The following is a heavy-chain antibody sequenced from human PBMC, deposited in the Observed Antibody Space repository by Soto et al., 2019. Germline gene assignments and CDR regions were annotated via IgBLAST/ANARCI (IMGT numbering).Heavy chain of an antibody. J-gene: IGHJ6*03. D-gene: IGHD3-3*01. CDR3: ARVTRDFWSGSNYYYYMDV. CDR1: GGSISSYY. V-gene: IGHV4-59*01. CDR2: IYYSGTT. Sequence: SETLSLTCTVSGGSISSYYWNWIRQPPGKGLEWIGYIYYSGTTNYNPSLKSRVTISVDTSKNQFSLKLNSVTAADTAVYYCARVTRDFWSGSNYYYYMDVWGKGTTVTVSS.